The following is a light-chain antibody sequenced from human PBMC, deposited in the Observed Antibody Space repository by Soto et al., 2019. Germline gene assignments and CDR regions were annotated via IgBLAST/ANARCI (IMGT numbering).Light chain of an antibody. V-gene: IGKV3-11*01. Sequence: EIVLTQCPGILSLSPGARSPLSCRASPSVSNDLLAWYQQKPGQAPRLLIYGASNRATGIPARFSGSGSGTDFTLTISSLEPEDFPVYYCQQRSNWTFGQATKVDIK. J-gene: IGKJ1*01. CDR2: GAS. CDR3: QQRSNWT. CDR1: PSVSNDL.